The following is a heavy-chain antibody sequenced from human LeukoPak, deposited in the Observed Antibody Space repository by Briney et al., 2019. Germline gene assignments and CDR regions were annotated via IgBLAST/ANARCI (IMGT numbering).Heavy chain of an antibody. D-gene: IGHD1-7*01. CDR1: GYSFTNYW. J-gene: IGHJ6*03. V-gene: IGHV5-51*01. Sequence: PGESLKISCKGSGYSFTNYWIGWVRQMPGKGLEWMGIIYPGDSDTRYSPSFQGQVTISADKSISTAYLQWSSLKASDTAMYYCATTNNWNYEMDYYYMDVWGEGTTVTVSS. CDR2: IYPGDSDT. CDR3: ATTNNWNYEMDYYYMDV.